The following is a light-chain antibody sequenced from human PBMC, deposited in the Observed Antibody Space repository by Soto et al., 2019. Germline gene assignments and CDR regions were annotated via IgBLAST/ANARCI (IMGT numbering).Light chain of an antibody. J-gene: IGKJ1*01. V-gene: IGKV1-39*01. CDR1: QNISTY. Sequence: DIPMTQSPTSLSASAGDRVTITCRASQNISTYLNWYQQKPGKAPKLLIYAASNYQSGVPSRISGSGSGTDFTLTINSLQPEDFATYYCQQSSSVPLTFGQGTKVEIK. CDR3: QQSSSVPLT. CDR2: AAS.